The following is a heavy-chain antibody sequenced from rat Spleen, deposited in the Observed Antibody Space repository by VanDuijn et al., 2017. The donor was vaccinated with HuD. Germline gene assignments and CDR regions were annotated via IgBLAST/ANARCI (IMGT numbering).Heavy chain of an antibody. D-gene: IGHD1-4*01. CDR3: ATRDNYRFDY. Sequence: EVHLVESGGGLVQPGRSLKLSCAASGFPFSDHYMAWVRQAPTKGLEWVASISYDGDNTYYRDSVKGRFTISRDNAKSSLYLQMYSLRSEDTATYYCATRDNYRFDYWGQGVMVTVSS. J-gene: IGHJ2*01. V-gene: IGHV5-20*01. CDR2: ISYDGDNT. CDR1: GFPFSDHY.